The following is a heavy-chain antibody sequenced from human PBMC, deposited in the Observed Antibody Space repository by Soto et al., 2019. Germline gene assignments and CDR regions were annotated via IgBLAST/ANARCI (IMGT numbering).Heavy chain of an antibody. CDR1: GYTFTGYY. CDR2: ISANNGNT. Sequence: ASVKVSCKASGYTFTGYYMHWVRQAPGQGLEWMGWISANNGNTNYAQKLQGRVTMTTDTSTSTAYMELRSLRSDDTAVYYCARGYSSSWYLDYWGQGTLVTVSS. CDR3: ARGYSSSWYLDY. V-gene: IGHV1-18*04. D-gene: IGHD6-13*01. J-gene: IGHJ4*02.